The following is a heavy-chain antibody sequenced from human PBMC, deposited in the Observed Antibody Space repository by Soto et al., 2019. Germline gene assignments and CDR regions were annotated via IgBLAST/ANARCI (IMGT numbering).Heavy chain of an antibody. J-gene: IGHJ6*02. CDR2: IYHSGST. Sequence: PSETLSLTCAVSGGSISSGGYSGLWIRHPPGKGLEWIGYIYHSGSTYYNPSLKSRVTISVDRSKNQFSLKLSSVTAADTSVYYCAKARGRLYGMDVWGQGTTVTVSS. CDR1: GGSISSGGYS. V-gene: IGHV4-30-2*01. CDR3: AKARGRLYGMDV. D-gene: IGHD6-25*01.